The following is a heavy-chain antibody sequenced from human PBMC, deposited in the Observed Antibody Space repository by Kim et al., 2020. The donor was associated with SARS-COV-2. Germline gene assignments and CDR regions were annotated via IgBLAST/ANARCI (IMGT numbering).Heavy chain of an antibody. CDR2: IIPIFGTA. D-gene: IGHD3-3*01. V-gene: IGHV1-69*13. J-gene: IGHJ6*02. Sequence: SVKVSCKASGGTFSSYAISWVRRAPGQGLEWMGGIIPIFGTANYAQKFQGRVTITADESTSTAYMELSSLRSEDTAVYYCARVVTIFGVVIHYYYGMDVWGQGTTVTVSS. CDR1: GGTFSSYA. CDR3: ARVVTIFGVVIHYYYGMDV.